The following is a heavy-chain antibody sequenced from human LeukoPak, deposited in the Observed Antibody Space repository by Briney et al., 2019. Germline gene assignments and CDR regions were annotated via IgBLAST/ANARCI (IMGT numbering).Heavy chain of an antibody. J-gene: IGHJ6*03. V-gene: IGHV4-59*01. CDR1: GCSISSYY. CDR3: ARDPWSYYYMDV. D-gene: IGHD2-8*01. Sequence: SETLSLTCTVSGCSISSYYWSWIRQPPGKGLEWIGYIYYSGSTNYNPSLKSRVTISVDTSKIQFSLKLSSVTAADTAVYYCARDPWSYYYMDVWGKGTTVTVSS. CDR2: IYYSGST.